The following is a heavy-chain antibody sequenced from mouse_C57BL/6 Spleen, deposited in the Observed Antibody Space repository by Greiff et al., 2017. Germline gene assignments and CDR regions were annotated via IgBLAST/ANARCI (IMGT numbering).Heavy chain of an antibody. J-gene: IGHJ4*01. V-gene: IGHV14-1*01. CDR1: GFNIKDYY. Sequence: EVKLQESGAELVRPGASVKLSCTASGFNIKDYYMHWVKQRPEQGLEWIGRIDPEDGDTEYAPKFQGKATMTADTSSNTAYLQLSSLTSEDTAVYYCTTRDGYYHYAMDYWGQGTSVTVSS. D-gene: IGHD2-3*01. CDR3: TTRDGYYHYAMDY. CDR2: IDPEDGDT.